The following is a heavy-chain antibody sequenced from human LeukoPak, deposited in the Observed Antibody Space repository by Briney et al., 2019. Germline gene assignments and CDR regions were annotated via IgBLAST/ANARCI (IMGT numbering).Heavy chain of an antibody. CDR2: ISSSSSYI. Sequence: GGSLRLSCAASGFTFSSYSMNWVRQAPGKGREWVSFISSSSSYIYYADSVKGQFTISRDNAKNSLYLQMNSLRAEDTAVYYCARRSGNFDYWGQGTLVTVSS. D-gene: IGHD1-26*01. CDR3: ARRSGNFDY. V-gene: IGHV3-21*01. J-gene: IGHJ4*02. CDR1: GFTFSSYS.